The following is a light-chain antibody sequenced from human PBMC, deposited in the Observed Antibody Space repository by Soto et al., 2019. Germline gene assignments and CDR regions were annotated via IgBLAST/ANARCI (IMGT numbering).Light chain of an antibody. CDR1: QTISSW. CDR2: KAS. CDR3: QHYNSYSEA. V-gene: IGKV1-5*03. Sequence: DIQMSQSASTLSGSVGDRVTITCRASQTISSWLAWYQQKPGKAPKLLIYKASTLKSGVPSRFSGSGSGTEFTLTISSLQPDDFATYYCQHYNSYSEAFGHGTKVDI. J-gene: IGKJ1*01.